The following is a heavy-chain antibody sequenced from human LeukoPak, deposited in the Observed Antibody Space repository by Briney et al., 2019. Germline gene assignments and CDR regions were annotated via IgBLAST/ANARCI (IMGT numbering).Heavy chain of an antibody. CDR1: GYTYTGYY. V-gene: IGHV1-2*02. CDR3: ASDCSSTSCYRQFDY. J-gene: IGHJ4*02. Sequence: VSVKVSCKAAGYTYTGYYMHWVGQAPGQGLEWMGWMNPNSGGTNNAQKFHRRLTMTRDTPISTADMELSRLRSDDTAVYYCASDCSSTSCYRQFDYWGQKTLVTVSS. D-gene: IGHD2-2*02. CDR2: MNPNSGGT.